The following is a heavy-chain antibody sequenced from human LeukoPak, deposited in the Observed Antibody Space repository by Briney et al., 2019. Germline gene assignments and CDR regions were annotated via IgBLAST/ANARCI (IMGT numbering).Heavy chain of an antibody. J-gene: IGHJ6*02. V-gene: IGHV4-59*01. CDR1: GGSISSDY. CDR2: IYYSGSA. D-gene: IGHD5-24*01. CDR3: ARDPEMATPYYYGMDV. Sequence: PSETLSLTCTVSGGSISSDYWNCIRQPPGKGLEWIGYIYYSGSATYNPSLNNRVTISVDRSKNQFSLGLSSVTAADTAVYYCARDPEMATPYYYGMDVWGQGTTVTVS.